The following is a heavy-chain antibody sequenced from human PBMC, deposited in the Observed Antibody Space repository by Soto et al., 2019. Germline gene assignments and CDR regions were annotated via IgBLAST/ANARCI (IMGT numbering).Heavy chain of an antibody. CDR1: GGSFSDYF. CDR3: ARLMRDILTGYSSARDWFDP. V-gene: IGHV4-34*01. D-gene: IGHD3-9*01. J-gene: IGHJ5*02. CDR2: INHSGST. Sequence: SETLSLTCAVYGGSFSDYFWSWIRQPPGKGLEWIGEINHSGSTNYNPSLKSRVTISVDTSKNQFSLKLSSVTAADTAVFYCARLMRDILTGYSSARDWFDPWGQGTLVT.